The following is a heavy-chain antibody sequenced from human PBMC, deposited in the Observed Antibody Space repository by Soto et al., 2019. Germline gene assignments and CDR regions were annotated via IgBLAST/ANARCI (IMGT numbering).Heavy chain of an antibody. CDR3: AKGSSWYLGPPFDY. CDR1: GGSVSSYS. J-gene: IGHJ4*02. CDR2: INHSGST. Sequence: PSETLSLTCAVSGGSVSSYSWSWIRQPPGKGLEWIGEINHSGSTIYNPSPKSRVTISLDTSENQFSLKVNSVTAADTAFYYCAKGSSWYLGPPFDYWGQGTPVTVSS. V-gene: IGHV4-34*01. D-gene: IGHD6-13*01.